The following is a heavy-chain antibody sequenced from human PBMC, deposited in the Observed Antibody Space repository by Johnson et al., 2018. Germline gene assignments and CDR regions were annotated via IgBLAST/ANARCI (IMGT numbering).Heavy chain of an antibody. V-gene: IGHV4-30-2*01. CDR1: GGSLSSTGHS. CDR2: IYHSGST. D-gene: IGHD3-16*01. Sequence: QVQLQESGSGLVKPSETLSLTCSVSGGSLSSTGHSWTWIRQPPGRGLEWIGYIYHSGSTKSNSSLRSRVTLSVDMSKNQFSLRLSSVTAADTAVYYCARRLQGLGYAFDIWGQGTTVTVSS. J-gene: IGHJ3*02. CDR3: ARRLQGLGYAFDI.